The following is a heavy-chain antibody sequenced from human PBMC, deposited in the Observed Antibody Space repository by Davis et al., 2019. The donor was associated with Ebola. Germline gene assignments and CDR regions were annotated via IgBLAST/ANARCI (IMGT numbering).Heavy chain of an antibody. J-gene: IGHJ4*02. CDR2: ISYDGSNK. D-gene: IGHD6-25*01. CDR3: ATNCGAAAGPFDY. CDR1: GFTFSSYG. Sequence: GGSLRLSCAASGFTFSSYGMHWVRQAPGKGLEWVAVISYDGSNKYYADSVKGRFTISRDNSKNTLYLQMNSLRAEDTAVYYRATNCGAAAGPFDYWGQGTLVTVSS. V-gene: IGHV3-30*03.